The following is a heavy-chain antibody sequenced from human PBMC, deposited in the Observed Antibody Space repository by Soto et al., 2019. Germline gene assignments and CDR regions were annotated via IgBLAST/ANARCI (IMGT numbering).Heavy chain of an antibody. CDR1: GGSISSGSYY. V-gene: IGHV4-31*03. CDR2: IFHSGNT. D-gene: IGHD2-8*01. J-gene: IGHJ4*02. CDR3: ARDRMAIEY. Sequence: ASETLYLTCTVSGGSISSGSYYWSWIRQHPGKGLEWIGYIFHSGNTYYNPSLKSRVSISVDTSKNQFSLKLTSVTAADTAVYYCARDRMAIEYWGQGTLVTVS.